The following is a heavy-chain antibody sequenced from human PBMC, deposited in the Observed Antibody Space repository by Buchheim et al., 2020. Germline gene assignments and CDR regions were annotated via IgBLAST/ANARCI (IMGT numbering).Heavy chain of an antibody. CDR1: GGSISSSSYY. J-gene: IGHJ4*02. D-gene: IGHD4-11*01. CDR3: ARHGPRGLHPAFDY. CDR2: IYYSGST. V-gene: IGHV4-39*01. Sequence: QLQLQESGPGLVKPSETLSLTCTVSGGSISSSSYYWGWIRQPPGKGLEWIGSIYYSGSTYYDPSLKSRVTISVDTSKNQFSLKLSSVTAADTAVYYCARHGPRGLHPAFDYWGQGTL.